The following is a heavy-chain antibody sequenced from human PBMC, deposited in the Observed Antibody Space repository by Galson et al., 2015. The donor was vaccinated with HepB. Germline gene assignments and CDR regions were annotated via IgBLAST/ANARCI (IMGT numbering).Heavy chain of an antibody. V-gene: IGHV3-30*18. Sequence: SLRLSCAASGFTFSSYGMHWVRQAPGKGLERVAVISYDGSNKYYADSVKGRFTISRDNSKNTLYLQMNSLRAEDTAVYYCAKGHSSGWTIDYWGQGTLVTVSS. D-gene: IGHD6-19*01. CDR2: ISYDGSNK. CDR3: AKGHSSGWTIDY. CDR1: GFTFSSYG. J-gene: IGHJ4*02.